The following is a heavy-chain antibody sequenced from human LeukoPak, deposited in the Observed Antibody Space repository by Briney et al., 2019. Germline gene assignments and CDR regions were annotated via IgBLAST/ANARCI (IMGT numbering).Heavy chain of an antibody. V-gene: IGHV1-46*01. CDR2: IIPILGIL. J-gene: IGHJ4*02. CDR3: ARDGQTPRLGYGGNSGIGNY. CDR1: GYTFTGYY. Sequence: ASVKVSCKASGYTFTGYYMHWVRQAPGQGLEWMGRIIPILGILNYAQKFQGRVTMTRDTSTSTVYMELSSLRSDDTAVYYCARDGQTPRLGYGGNSGIGNYWGQGTLVTVSS. D-gene: IGHD4-23*01.